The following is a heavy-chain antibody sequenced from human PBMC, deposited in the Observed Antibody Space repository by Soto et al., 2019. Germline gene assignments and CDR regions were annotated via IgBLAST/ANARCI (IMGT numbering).Heavy chain of an antibody. CDR2: FDPEDGET. V-gene: IGHV1-24*01. D-gene: IGHD6-6*01. CDR3: ARDKYSSSRSNWFDP. Sequence: ASVKVSCKVSGYTLTELSMHWVRQAPGKGLEWVGGFDPEDGETIYAQKFQGRVTMTTDTSTSTAYMELRSLRSDDTAVYYCARDKYSSSRSNWFDPWGQGTLVTVSS. CDR1: GYTLTELS. J-gene: IGHJ5*02.